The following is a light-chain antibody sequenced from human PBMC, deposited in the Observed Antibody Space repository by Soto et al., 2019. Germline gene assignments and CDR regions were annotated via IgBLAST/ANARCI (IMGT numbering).Light chain of an antibody. CDR3: QQYGSSPLYT. V-gene: IGKV3-20*01. J-gene: IGKJ2*01. Sequence: VLTQSPGTLSLSPGERATLSCRASQSVSSSYLAWYQQKPGQAPRLLIYGASSRATGIPDRFSGSGSGTDFTLTISRLEPEDFAVYYCQQYGSSPLYTFGQGTKVDIK. CDR2: GAS. CDR1: QSVSSSY.